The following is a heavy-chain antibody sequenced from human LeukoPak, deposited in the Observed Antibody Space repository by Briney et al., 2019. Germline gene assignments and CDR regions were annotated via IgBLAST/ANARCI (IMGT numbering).Heavy chain of an antibody. J-gene: IGHJ4*02. CDR1: GYTFNSHY. V-gene: IGHV1-18*04. CDR3: AREHSSSWDQFDY. Sequence: ASVKVSCQASGYTFNSHYMHWVRQAPGHGLEWMGWFNPENGNTNYAQKVQGRVTMTADTSTSTSYMELRSLRSDDTAVYYCAREHSSSWDQFDYWGQGTLVTVSS. CDR2: FNPENGNT. D-gene: IGHD6-13*01.